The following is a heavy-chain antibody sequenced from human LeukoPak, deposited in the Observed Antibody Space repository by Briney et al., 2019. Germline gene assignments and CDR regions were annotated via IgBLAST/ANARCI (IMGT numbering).Heavy chain of an antibody. J-gene: IGHJ6*03. Sequence: PSETLSLTCTVSGYSISSGYYWGWIRQPPGKGLEWIGSIYHSGSTYYNPSLKSRVTISVDTSKNQFSLKLSSVTAADTAVYYCARTYYDFWSGYYSPHYYYYYMDVWGKGTTVTVSS. CDR1: GYSISSGYY. CDR3: ARTYYDFWSGYYSPHYYYYYMDV. V-gene: IGHV4-38-2*02. CDR2: IYHSGST. D-gene: IGHD3-3*01.